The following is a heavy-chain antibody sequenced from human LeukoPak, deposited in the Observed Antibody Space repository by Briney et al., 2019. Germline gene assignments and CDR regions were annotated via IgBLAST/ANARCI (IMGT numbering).Heavy chain of an antibody. D-gene: IGHD6-13*01. CDR3: ARGLSGSSSY. CDR2: INHSGST. J-gene: IGHJ4*02. Sequence: SETLSLTCAVYGGSFSGYYWSWIRQPPGKGLEWIGEINHSGSTNYNPSLKSRVTISVDTSKNQFSLKLSSVTAADTAVYYCARGLSGSSSYWGQGTLVTVSS. CDR1: GGSFSGYY. V-gene: IGHV4-34*01.